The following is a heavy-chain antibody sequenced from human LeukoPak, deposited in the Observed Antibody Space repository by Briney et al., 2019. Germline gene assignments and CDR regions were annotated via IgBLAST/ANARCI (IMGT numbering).Heavy chain of an antibody. J-gene: IGHJ6*02. V-gene: IGHV3-7*03. CDR3: ARGGGLDV. D-gene: IGHD3-16*01. Sequence: GGSLRLSCAASGFTFSSYWMNWARQAPGKGLEWVASINHNGNVNYYVDSVKGRFTISRDNAKNSLYLQMSDLRAEDTAVYFCARGGGLDVWGQGATVTVSS. CDR2: INHNGNVN. CDR1: GFTFSSYW.